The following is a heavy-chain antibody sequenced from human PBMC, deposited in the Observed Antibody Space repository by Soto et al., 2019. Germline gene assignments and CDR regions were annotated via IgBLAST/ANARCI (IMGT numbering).Heavy chain of an antibody. D-gene: IGHD3-3*01. CDR1: GYTFTSYG. J-gene: IGHJ4*02. Sequence: ASVKVSCKASGYTFTSYGISWVRQAPGQGLEWMGWISAYNGNTNYAQKLQGRVTMTTDTSTSTAYMELRSLRSDDTAVYYCAXDFGYYDFWSGTYYFDYWGQGTLVTVSS. CDR3: AXDFGYYDFWSGTYYFDY. CDR2: ISAYNGNT. V-gene: IGHV1-18*04.